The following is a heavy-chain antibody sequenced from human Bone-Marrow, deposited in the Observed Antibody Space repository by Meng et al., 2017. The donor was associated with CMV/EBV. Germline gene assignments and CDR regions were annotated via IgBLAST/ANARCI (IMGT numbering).Heavy chain of an antibody. CDR2: ISWDGGST. J-gene: IGHJ5*02. Sequence: GESLKISCAASGFTFDDYTMHWVRQAPGKGLEWVSLISWDGGSTYYADSVKGLFTISRDNSKDTLYLQMNSLRAEDTAVYYCVKNWGSWGQGTLVTVSS. V-gene: IGHV3-43*01. CDR3: VKNWGS. D-gene: IGHD3-16*01. CDR1: GFTFDDYT.